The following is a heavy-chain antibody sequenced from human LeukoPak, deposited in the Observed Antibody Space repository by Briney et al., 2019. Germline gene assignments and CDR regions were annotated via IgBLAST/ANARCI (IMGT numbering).Heavy chain of an antibody. Sequence: GGSLRLSCAASGSTFSSYWMSWVRQAPGKGLEWVANIKQDGSEKYYVDSVKGRFTISRDNAKNSLYLQMNSLRAEDTAVYYCARSIYGSGSYYSENWFDPWGQGTLVTVSS. CDR1: GSTFSSYW. CDR2: IKQDGSEK. V-gene: IGHV3-7*01. CDR3: ARSIYGSGSYYSENWFDP. D-gene: IGHD3-10*01. J-gene: IGHJ5*02.